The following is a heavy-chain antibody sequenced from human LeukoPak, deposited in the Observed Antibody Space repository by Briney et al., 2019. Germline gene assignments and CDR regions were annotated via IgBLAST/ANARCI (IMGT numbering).Heavy chain of an antibody. Sequence: GGSLRLSCAASGFTFSSYGMHWVRQAPGKGLEWVAFIRYDGSNKYYADSVKGRFTISRDNSKNTLYLQMNSLRAEDTAVYYCAKDRRIAAAGFDAFDIWGQGTMVTVSS. J-gene: IGHJ3*02. CDR2: IRYDGSNK. D-gene: IGHD6-13*01. CDR3: AKDRRIAAAGFDAFDI. CDR1: GFTFSSYG. V-gene: IGHV3-30*02.